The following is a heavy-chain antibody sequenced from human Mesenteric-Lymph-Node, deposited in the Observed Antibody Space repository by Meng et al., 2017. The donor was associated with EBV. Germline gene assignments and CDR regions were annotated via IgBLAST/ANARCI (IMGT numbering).Heavy chain of an antibody. V-gene: IGHV6-1*01. Sequence: QVQLQQSGQGLVKPSXXPXLTXVISGDSVSSSSAAWTWIRQSPSRGLEWLGRTYYRSKWYNDYAVFVKSRITINPDTSKNQFSLQLNSVTPEDTAVYYCARGATSVFDLWGRGTLVTVSS. CDR1: GDSVSSSSAA. CDR3: ARGATSVFDL. CDR2: TYYRSKWYN. J-gene: IGHJ2*01.